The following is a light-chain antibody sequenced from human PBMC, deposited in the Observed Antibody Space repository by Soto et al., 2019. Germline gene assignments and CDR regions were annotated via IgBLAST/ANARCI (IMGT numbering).Light chain of an antibody. J-gene: IGLJ1*01. Sequence: QSVLTQPASVSGSPGQSITISCTGTSSDVGGYDYVSWYQLHPGKAPKLMVFEVSNRPSGVSYRFSGSKSGNTASLTISGLQAEDEADYYCSSYTTSSTLVFGTGTKATVL. CDR1: SSDVGGYDY. V-gene: IGLV2-14*01. CDR3: SSYTTSSTLV. CDR2: EVS.